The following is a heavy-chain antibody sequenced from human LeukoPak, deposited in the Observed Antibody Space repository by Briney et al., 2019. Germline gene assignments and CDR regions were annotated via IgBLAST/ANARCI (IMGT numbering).Heavy chain of an antibody. CDR2: ISYDGSNK. CDR1: GFTFSSYG. CDR3: ARDLGAYDFWSGRISWYYGMDV. D-gene: IGHD3-3*01. J-gene: IGHJ6*02. V-gene: IGHV3-30*03. Sequence: GGSLRLSCAASGFTFSSYGMHWVRQAPGKGLEWVAVISYDGSNKYYADSVKGRFTISRDNSKNTLYLQMNSLRDEDTAVYYCARDLGAYDFWSGRISWYYGMDVWGQGTTVTVSS.